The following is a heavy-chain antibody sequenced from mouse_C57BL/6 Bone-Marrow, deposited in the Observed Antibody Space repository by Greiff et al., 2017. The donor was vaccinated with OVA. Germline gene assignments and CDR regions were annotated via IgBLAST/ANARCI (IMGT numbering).Heavy chain of an antibody. D-gene: IGHD2-4*01. CDR2: IWSDGST. Sequence: VKLQESGPGLVAPSQSLSITCTVSGFSLTSYGVHWVRQPPGKGLEWLVVIWSDGSTTYHSALKSRLSISKDNSKSQVFLKMNNLQTDDTAMYYSARHRNDYDGWFAYWGQGTLVTVSA. CDR1: GFSLTSYG. J-gene: IGHJ3*01. V-gene: IGHV2-6-1*01. CDR3: ARHRNDYDGWFAY.